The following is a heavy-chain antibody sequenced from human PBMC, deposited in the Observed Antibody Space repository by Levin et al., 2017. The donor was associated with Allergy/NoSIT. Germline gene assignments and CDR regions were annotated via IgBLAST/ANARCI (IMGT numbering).Heavy chain of an antibody. Sequence: GESLKISCKASGYTFTGYYMHWVRQAPGQGLEWMGWINPNSGGTNYAQKFQGRVTMTRDTSISTAYMELSRLRSDDTAVYYCARYDYGGNSESWGQGTLVTVSS. CDR3: ARYDYGGNSES. CDR1: GYTFTGYY. J-gene: IGHJ4*02. D-gene: IGHD4-23*01. V-gene: IGHV1-2*02. CDR2: INPNSGGT.